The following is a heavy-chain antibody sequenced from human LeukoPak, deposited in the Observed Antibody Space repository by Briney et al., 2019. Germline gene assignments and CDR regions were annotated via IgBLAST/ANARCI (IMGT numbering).Heavy chain of an antibody. J-gene: IGHJ4*02. CDR3: ATSYDSSGCD. V-gene: IGHV3-7*01. CDR2: IKQDGSIQ. CDR1: GFTFSSFW. D-gene: IGHD3-22*01. Sequence: GGSLRLSCTASGFTFSSFWMACVRQAPGKGVEWVGNIKQDGSIQYYADSVKGRFTISRDNAKNSLYLQMNNLRAEDTALYYCATSYDSSGCDWGQGTLVTVSS.